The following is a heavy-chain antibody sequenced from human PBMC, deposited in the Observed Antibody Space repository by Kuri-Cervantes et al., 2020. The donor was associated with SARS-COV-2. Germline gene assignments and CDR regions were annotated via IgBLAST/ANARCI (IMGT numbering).Heavy chain of an antibody. V-gene: IGHV1-46*01. J-gene: IGHJ4*02. CDR1: GYTFTSYG. D-gene: IGHD3-3*01. Sequence: ASVKVSCKASGYTFTSYGISWVRQAPGQGLEWMGIINPSGGSTSYAQKFQGRVTMTRDTSTSTVYMELSSLRSEDTAVYYCARDVGLEDEAIFGVVIWGPIDYWGQGTLVTVSS. CDR2: INPSGGST. CDR3: ARDVGLEDEAIFGVVIWGPIDY.